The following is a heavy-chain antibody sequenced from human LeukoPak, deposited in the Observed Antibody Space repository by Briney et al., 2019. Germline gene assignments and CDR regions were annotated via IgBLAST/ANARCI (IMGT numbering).Heavy chain of an antibody. J-gene: IGHJ6*03. D-gene: IGHD2-21*01. Sequence: SETLSLTCAVSGGSISSSNWWSWVRQPPGKGLEWIGEIYHSGSTNYNPSLKSRVTISVDTSKNHFSLKLSSVTAADTAVYYCAGRNTYYGSSYYYYYMDVWGKGTTVTISS. V-gene: IGHV4-4*02. CDR3: AGRNTYYGSSYYYYYMDV. CDR2: IYHSGST. CDR1: GGSISSSNW.